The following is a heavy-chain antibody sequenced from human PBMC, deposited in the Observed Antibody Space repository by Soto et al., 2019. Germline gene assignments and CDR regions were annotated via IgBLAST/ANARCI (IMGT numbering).Heavy chain of an antibody. CDR2: ISNSGGST. V-gene: IGHV3-23*01. CDR3: AEDRTYGGYFDY. J-gene: IGHJ4*02. D-gene: IGHD2-15*01. CDR1: GFTFKNYA. Sequence: GGSLRLSCAASGFTFKNYAMSWVRQASGKGLEWVSSISNSGGSTYYADSVQGRFTISRDNSKNTLSLQMNSLRAEDTAIYYCAEDRTYGGYFDYWGQGTLVTVSS.